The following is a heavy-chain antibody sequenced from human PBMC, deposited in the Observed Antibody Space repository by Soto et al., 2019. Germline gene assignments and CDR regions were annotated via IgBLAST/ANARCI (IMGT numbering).Heavy chain of an antibody. J-gene: IGHJ4*02. D-gene: IGHD1-26*01. CDR3: TRRLGATSSPFDY. V-gene: IGHV3-73*02. CDR1: GFTFSDSA. CDR2: IRSKANSYAT. Sequence: EVQLVESGGGLVQPGGSLKLSCAASGFTFSDSAMHWVRQASGKGLEWVGRIRSKANSYATAYAASVKGRFTISRDDSKNTAYLQMNSLKTEDTAVYYCTRRLGATSSPFDYWGQGTLVTVSS.